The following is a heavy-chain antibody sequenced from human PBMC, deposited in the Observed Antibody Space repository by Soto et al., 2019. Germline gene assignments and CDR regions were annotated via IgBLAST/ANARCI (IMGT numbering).Heavy chain of an antibody. J-gene: IGHJ6*02. V-gene: IGHV3-7*05. CDR2: IKQDGSEK. Sequence: GSLRLSCAASGFTLRTYWMSWVRQAPGKGLEWVANIKQDGSEKYYVDSVKGRFAISRDNAKNSLYLQMNSLRAEDTAVYYCARVRTENYYGMDVWGQGTTVTVSS. CDR1: GFTLRTYW. CDR3: ARVRTENYYGMDV.